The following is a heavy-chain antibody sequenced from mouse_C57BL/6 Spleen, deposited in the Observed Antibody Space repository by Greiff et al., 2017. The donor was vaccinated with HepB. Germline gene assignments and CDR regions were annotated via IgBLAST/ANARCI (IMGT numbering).Heavy chain of an antibody. CDR3: ARAPNSDYAMDY. D-gene: IGHD4-1*01. CDR2: IYPGSGST. Sequence: QVHVKQPGAELVKPGASVKMSCKASGYTFTSYWITWVKQRPGQGLEWIGDIYPGSGSTNYNEKFKSKATLTVDTSSSTAYMQLSSLTSEDSAVYYCARAPNSDYAMDYWGQGTSVTVSS. CDR1: GYTFTSYW. V-gene: IGHV1-55*01. J-gene: IGHJ4*01.